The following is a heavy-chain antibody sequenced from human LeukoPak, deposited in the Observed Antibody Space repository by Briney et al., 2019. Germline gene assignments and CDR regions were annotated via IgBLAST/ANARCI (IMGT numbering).Heavy chain of an antibody. CDR1: GGSISSYY. V-gene: IGHV4-4*07. CDR3: ARSPIAAAGPEGAFDI. CDR2: IYTSGST. Sequence: SETLSLTCTVWGGSISSYYWSWIRQPAGKGLEWIGRIYTSGSTNYNPSLKSRVTMSVGTSKNQFSLKLSSVTAADTAVYYCARSPIAAAGPEGAFDIWGQGTMVTVSS. J-gene: IGHJ3*02. D-gene: IGHD6-13*01.